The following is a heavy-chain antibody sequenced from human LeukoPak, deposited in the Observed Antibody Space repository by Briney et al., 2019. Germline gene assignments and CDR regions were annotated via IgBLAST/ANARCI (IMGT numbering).Heavy chain of an antibody. CDR1: GGTFSSYA. CDR3: ARDYDSSGYPYYFDY. CDR2: IIPILGIA. D-gene: IGHD3-22*01. V-gene: IGHV1-69*04. J-gene: IGHJ4*02. Sequence: AASVKVSCKASGGTFSSYAISWVRQAPGQGLEWMGRIIPILGIANYAQKFQGRVTITADKSTSTAYMELSSLRSEDTAVYYCARDYDSSGYPYYFDYWGQGTLVTVSS.